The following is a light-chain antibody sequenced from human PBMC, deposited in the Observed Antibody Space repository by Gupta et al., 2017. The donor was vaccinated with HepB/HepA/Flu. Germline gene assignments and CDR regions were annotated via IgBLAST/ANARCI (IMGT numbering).Light chain of an antibody. V-gene: IGKV2-30*02. CDR1: QSLVHTDGYIY. CDR2: KVS. Sequence: EVVMTQSPLSLPVTLGQSASISCKSSQSLVHTDGYIYLNWFHQRPGQSPRRLIYKVSNRDSGVPDRFSGSGSVTDFTLKISRVEAEDVGVYYCMQGTFWRTFGQGTKVEI. CDR3: MQGTFWRT. J-gene: IGKJ1*01.